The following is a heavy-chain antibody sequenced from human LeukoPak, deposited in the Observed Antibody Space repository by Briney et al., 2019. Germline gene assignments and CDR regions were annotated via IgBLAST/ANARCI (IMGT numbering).Heavy chain of an antibody. Sequence: GASVKVSCKASGYTFTSYDINWVRQAPGQGLEWMGWMNPTSGHTGYVQNFQGRITMTRDTSVSTAYMELNSLTSEDTAVYYCARSPVGVRKKHDLWGQGTLVIVSS. CDR2: MNPTSGHT. J-gene: IGHJ5*02. CDR1: GYTFTSYD. D-gene: IGHD3-10*01. CDR3: ARSPVGVRKKHDL. V-gene: IGHV1-8*01.